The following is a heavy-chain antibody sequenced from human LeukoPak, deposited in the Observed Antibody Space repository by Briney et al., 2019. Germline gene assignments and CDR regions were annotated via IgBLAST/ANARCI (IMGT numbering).Heavy chain of an antibody. CDR1: GGSFSGYY. Sequence: SETLSLTCAVYGGSFSGYYWSWIRQPPGKGLEWIGKINHSGSTNYNPSLKSRVTISVDTSKNQFSPKLGSVTAADTAVYYCARGFVHVTIFGVVINGYFDYWGQGTLVTVSS. V-gene: IGHV4-34*01. J-gene: IGHJ4*02. CDR2: INHSGST. D-gene: IGHD3-3*01. CDR3: ARGFVHVTIFGVVINGYFDY.